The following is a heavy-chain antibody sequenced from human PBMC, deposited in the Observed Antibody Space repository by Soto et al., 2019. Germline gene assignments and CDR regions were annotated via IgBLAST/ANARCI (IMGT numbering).Heavy chain of an antibody. CDR2: INAGNGNT. Sequence: ASVKVSCKASGYTFTSYAMHWVRQAPGQRLEWMGWINAGNGNTKYSQKFQGRVTITRDTSASTAYMELSSLRSEDTAVYYCARDLINYGDYYYGMDVWGQGTTVTVSS. CDR1: GYTFTSYA. V-gene: IGHV1-3*01. D-gene: IGHD4-17*01. CDR3: ARDLINYGDYYYGMDV. J-gene: IGHJ6*02.